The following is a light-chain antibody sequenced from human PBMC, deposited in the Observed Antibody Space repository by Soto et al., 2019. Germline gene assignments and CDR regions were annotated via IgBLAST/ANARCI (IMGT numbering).Light chain of an antibody. J-gene: IGKJ4*01. CDR3: KQFNNYPLT. CDR2: AAS. Sequence: IQLTQSPSSLSASVGDRVTITCRASQGISSSLAWYQQTPGKAPKFLIYAASTLQSGVPARFSGSGSGTHLTLPLSSLQPEDFETNYCKQFNNYPLTFGGGTKVDIK. CDR1: QGISSS. V-gene: IGKV1-9*01.